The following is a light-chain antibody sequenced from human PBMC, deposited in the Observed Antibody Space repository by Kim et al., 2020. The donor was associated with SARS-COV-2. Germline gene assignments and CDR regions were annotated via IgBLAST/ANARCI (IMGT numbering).Light chain of an antibody. CDR2: SDN. Sequence: GQGVTIYWSWSRANIGSNTVKLYRQPPGTAPKLLMYSDNQRPSGVPDRISGSKSGTSASLAISGLQSEDEADYYCAAWDDSLNGPVFGGGTQLAVL. CDR3: AAWDDSLNGPV. J-gene: IGLJ3*02. CDR1: RANIGSNT. V-gene: IGLV1-44*01.